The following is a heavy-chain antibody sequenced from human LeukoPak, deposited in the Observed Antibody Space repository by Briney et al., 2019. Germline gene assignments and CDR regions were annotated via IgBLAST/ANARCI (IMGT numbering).Heavy chain of an antibody. CDR2: ISNSGGST. J-gene: IGHJ4*02. V-gene: IGHV3-23*01. Sequence: GGSLRLSCAASGFTFSSYAMTWVRQAPKKGLEWVSAISNSGGSTYYTDSVNGRFTISRDNSKNTLYLQMNSLRAEDTAVYYCAKLVRPTSGYPPRPDYWGQGTLVTVSS. CDR3: AKLVRPTSGYPPRPDY. D-gene: IGHD3-22*01. CDR1: GFTFSSYA.